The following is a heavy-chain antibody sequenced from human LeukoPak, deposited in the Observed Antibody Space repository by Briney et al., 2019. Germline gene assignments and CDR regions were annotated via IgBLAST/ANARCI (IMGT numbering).Heavy chain of an antibody. J-gene: IGHJ3*02. V-gene: IGHV4-59*01. CDR2: LYYSGST. D-gene: IGHD4-17*01. Sequence: SETLSLTCTVSGGSISTYYWSWTRQPPGKGLEWIGYLYYSGSTNYNPSLKSRVTISVDTSKNRFSLKLSSVTAADTAMYYCARAYGDVFDIWGQGTMVTVSS. CDR3: ARAYGDVFDI. CDR1: GGSISTYY.